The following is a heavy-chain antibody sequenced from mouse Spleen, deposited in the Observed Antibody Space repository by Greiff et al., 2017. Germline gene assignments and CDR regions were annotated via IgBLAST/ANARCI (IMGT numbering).Heavy chain of an antibody. CDR3: ARNSFYYYGAYWYFDV. V-gene: IGHV2-2*01. CDR1: GFSLTSYG. J-gene: IGHJ1*01. Sequence: VKLMESGPGLVQPSQSLSITCTVSGFSLTSYGVHWVRQSPGKGLEWLGVIWSGGSTDYNAAFISRLSISKDNSKSQVFFKMNSLQADDTAIYYCARNSFYYYGAYWYFDVWGAGTTVTVSS. CDR2: IWSGGST. D-gene: IGHD1-1*01.